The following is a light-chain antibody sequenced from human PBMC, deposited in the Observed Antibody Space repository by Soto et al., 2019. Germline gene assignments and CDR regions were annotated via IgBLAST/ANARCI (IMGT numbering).Light chain of an antibody. CDR2: AAS. J-gene: IGKJ2*01. CDR3: QQYGSPPPSS. V-gene: IGKV3-20*01. CDR1: QSVTSNK. Sequence: ENVLTQSPVTLSLSPGERATLSCRASQSVTSNKVAWFQQKPGQAPRLLIRAASSRATGIPDRFSGSGSATDFTLTISRLEPEDFGVYYWQQYGSPPPSSFGQGTKLEIK.